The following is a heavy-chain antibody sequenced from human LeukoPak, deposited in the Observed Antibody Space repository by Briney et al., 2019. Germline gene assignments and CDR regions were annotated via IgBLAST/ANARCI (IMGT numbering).Heavy chain of an antibody. CDR2: MNPNSGNT. Sequence: ASVKVSCKASGYTFTSYDINWVRQATGQGLEWMGWMNPNSGNTGYAQKFQGRVTITRNTSISTAYMELSSLRSEDTAVYYCARGGASSIAGNEGFDYXGQGXXVTV. V-gene: IGHV1-8*03. J-gene: IGHJ4*02. CDR1: GYTFTSYD. CDR3: ARGGASSIAGNEGFDY. D-gene: IGHD6-6*01.